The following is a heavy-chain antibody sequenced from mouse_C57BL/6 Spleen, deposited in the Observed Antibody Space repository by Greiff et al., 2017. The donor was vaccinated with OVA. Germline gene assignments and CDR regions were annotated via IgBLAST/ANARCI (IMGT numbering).Heavy chain of an antibody. V-gene: IGHV1-69*01. J-gene: IGHJ1*03. D-gene: IGHD4-1*01. CDR2: IDPSDSYT. CDR1: GYTFTSYW. CDR3: ATLTGTWYFDV. Sequence: QVQLQQSGAELVMPGASVKLSCKASGYTFTSYWMHWVKQRPGQGLEWIGEIDPSDSYTNYNQKFKGKSTLTVDKSSSTAYMQLSSLTSEDSAVYYCATLTGTWYFDVWGTGTTVTVSS.